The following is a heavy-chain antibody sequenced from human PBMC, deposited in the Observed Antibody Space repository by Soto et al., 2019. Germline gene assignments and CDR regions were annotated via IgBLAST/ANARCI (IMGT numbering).Heavy chain of an antibody. D-gene: IGHD6-19*01. V-gene: IGHV3-15*07. Sequence: EAQLVESGGGLVKPGGSLRLSCAASGFTFSNVWMHWVRQAPGKGLEWVGRIKSKIDGETTDYAAPVKGRFSISRDDSKNTLYLQMNSLKTEDTAVYYCTALSLKYVSGWYDFDFWGQGTLVTVSS. J-gene: IGHJ4*02. CDR3: TALSLKYVSGWYDFDF. CDR2: IKSKIDGETT. CDR1: GFTFSNVW.